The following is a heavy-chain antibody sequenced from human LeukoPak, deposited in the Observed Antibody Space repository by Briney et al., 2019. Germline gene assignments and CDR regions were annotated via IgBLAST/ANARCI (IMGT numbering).Heavy chain of an antibody. CDR2: INPGDSDA. J-gene: IGHJ4*02. CDR1: GYGFTSYW. CDR3: ARRGYDMLSGLDY. V-gene: IGHV5-51*01. Sequence: GESLKISCKGSGYGFTSYWIGWLRQLPGGKGLDWMGIINPGDSDARYSPSFQGQVTISVDKSITTAYLQWSSLKASDTAMYFCARRGYDMLSGLDYWGQGTLVTVSS. D-gene: IGHD3-9*01.